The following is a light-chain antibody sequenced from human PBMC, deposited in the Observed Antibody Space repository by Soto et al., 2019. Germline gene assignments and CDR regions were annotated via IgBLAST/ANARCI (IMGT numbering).Light chain of an antibody. CDR3: QQYNNWPRT. CDR2: GAT. J-gene: IGKJ1*01. Sequence: EIVMTQSPATLSVSPGERSTLSCGASQSVSILLAWYQQKPRQAPRLLIHGATTRATSVPARFTGSRSGTEFTLTINSLQSEDFAIYYCQQYNNWPRTFGQGTKVDIK. CDR1: QSVSIL. V-gene: IGKV3-15*01.